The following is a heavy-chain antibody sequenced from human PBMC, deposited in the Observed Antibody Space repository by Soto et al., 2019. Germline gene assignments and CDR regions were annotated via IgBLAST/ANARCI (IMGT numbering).Heavy chain of an antibody. J-gene: IGHJ3*02. CDR2: IYYSGST. V-gene: IGHV4-59*01. CDR3: ARDRFDAFDI. CDR1: GGSISSYY. Sequence: PSETLSLTCTVSGGSISSYYWSWIRQPPGKGLEWIGYIYYSGSTNYNPSPKSRVTISVDTSKNQFSLKLSSVTAADTAVYYCARDRFDAFDIWGQGTMVTVSS.